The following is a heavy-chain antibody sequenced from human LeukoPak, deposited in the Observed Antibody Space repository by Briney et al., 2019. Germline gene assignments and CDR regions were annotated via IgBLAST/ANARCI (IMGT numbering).Heavy chain of an antibody. D-gene: IGHD1-1*01. CDR2: IYSNGDT. V-gene: IGHV4-39*07. CDR1: GGSITSSNYY. CDR3: ARGLDDY. Sequence: SETLSLTCTVSGGSITSSNYYWGWIRQPPGKGLEWNGTIYSNGDTYYNPSLKSRVTISVDTSKNQFSLKLTSMTAADTAVYFCARGLDDYWGQGTLVTVSS. J-gene: IGHJ4*02.